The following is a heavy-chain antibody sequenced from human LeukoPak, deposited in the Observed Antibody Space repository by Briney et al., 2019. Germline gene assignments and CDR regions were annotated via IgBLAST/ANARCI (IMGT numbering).Heavy chain of an antibody. V-gene: IGHV4-4*07. CDR2: IYTSGST. CDR1: GGSISSYY. Sequence: SETLSLTCTVSGGSISSYYWSWIRQPAGKGLEWIGRIYTSGSTNYNPSLKSRVTMSVDTSKNQFSLKLSSVTAADTAVYYRARESGSPFYYYYYMDVWGKGTTVTVSS. D-gene: IGHD3-10*01. CDR3: ARESGSPFYYYYYMDV. J-gene: IGHJ6*03.